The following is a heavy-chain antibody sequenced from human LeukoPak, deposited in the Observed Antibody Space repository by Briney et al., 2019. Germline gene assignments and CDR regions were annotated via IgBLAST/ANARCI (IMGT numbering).Heavy chain of an antibody. Sequence: SVKASCKASGGTFSSSAISWVRQAAGEGLEWVGGIIPIFATANYAQKFQGRGTITADESTSTAYMELSSLRSEDTAVYYCARDNYGDYGGYNWFDPWGQGTLVTVSS. CDR3: ARDNYGDYGGYNWFDP. CDR2: IIPIFATA. D-gene: IGHD4-17*01. V-gene: IGHV1-69*13. CDR1: GGTFSSSA. J-gene: IGHJ5*02.